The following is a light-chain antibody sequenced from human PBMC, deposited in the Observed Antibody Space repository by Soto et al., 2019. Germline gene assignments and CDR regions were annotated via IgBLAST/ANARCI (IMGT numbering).Light chain of an antibody. J-gene: IGLJ3*02. CDR1: SSDVGGYNY. Sequence: QSALTQPRSVSGSPGQSVTLSCTGTSSDVGGYNYVSWYQQHPGKAPKLMIDDVNKRPSGVPDRFSGSRSGNTASLTISGLQAEDEADYYCSSYASGPTFLFGGGTKLTVL. CDR2: DVN. CDR3: SSYASGPTFL. V-gene: IGLV2-11*01.